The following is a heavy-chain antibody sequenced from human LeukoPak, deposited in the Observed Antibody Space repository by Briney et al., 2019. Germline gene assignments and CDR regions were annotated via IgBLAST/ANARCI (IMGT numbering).Heavy chain of an antibody. J-gene: IGHJ3*02. V-gene: IGHV1-18*01. Sequence: ASVKVSCKASGYTFTSYGISWVRQAPGQGLEWMGWVSAYNGNTNYAQKLQGRVTMTTDTSTSTAYMELSSLRSEDTAVYYCARTSGSYDAFDIWGQGTMVTVSS. CDR1: GYTFTSYG. CDR2: VSAYNGNT. D-gene: IGHD3-10*01. CDR3: ARTSGSYDAFDI.